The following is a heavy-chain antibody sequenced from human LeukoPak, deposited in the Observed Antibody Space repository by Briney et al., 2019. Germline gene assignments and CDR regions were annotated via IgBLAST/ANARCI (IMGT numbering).Heavy chain of an antibody. Sequence: PGGSLRLSCAASGFTFSSYGMHWVRQAPGKGLEGGAFIRYDGSNKYYADSVKGRFTISRDNSKNTLYLQMNSLRAEDTAVYYCAKDYGPYSSGWQSWFDPWGQGTLVTVSS. CDR2: IRYDGSNK. CDR1: GFTFSSYG. J-gene: IGHJ5*02. CDR3: AKDYGPYSSGWQSWFDP. V-gene: IGHV3-30*02. D-gene: IGHD6-19*01.